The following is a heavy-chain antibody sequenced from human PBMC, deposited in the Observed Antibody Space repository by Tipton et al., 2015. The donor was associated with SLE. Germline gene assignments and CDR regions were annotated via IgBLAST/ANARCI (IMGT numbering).Heavy chain of an antibody. CDR1: GGSFSGYY. Sequence: TLSLTCAVYGGSFSGYYWSWIRQPPGKGLEWIGEINHSGSTNYNPSLKSRVTISVDTSKNQFSLKLSSVTAADTAVYYCARDALLHYDSSGSGAFDIWGQGTMVTVSS. CDR2: INHSGST. J-gene: IGHJ3*02. D-gene: IGHD3-22*01. CDR3: ARDALLHYDSSGSGAFDI. V-gene: IGHV4-34*09.